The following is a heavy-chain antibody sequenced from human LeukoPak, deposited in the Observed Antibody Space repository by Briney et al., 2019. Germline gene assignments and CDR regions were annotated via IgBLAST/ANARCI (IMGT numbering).Heavy chain of an antibody. CDR3: TRRESYGSGSYYNDY. D-gene: IGHD3-10*01. Sequence: TGGSLKLSCAASGFTFSGSAMHWVRQASGKELEWVGRIRSKANSYATAYAASVKGRFTISRDDSKNTAYLQMNSLKTEDTAVYYCTRRESYGSGSYYNDYWGQGTLVTVSS. V-gene: IGHV3-73*01. J-gene: IGHJ4*02. CDR2: IRSKANSYAT. CDR1: GFTFSGSA.